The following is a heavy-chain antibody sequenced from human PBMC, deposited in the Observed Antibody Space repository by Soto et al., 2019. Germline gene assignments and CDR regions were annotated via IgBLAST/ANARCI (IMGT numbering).Heavy chain of an antibody. D-gene: IGHD2-8*01. Sequence: GGSLRLSCAASGFSVGGNHLTWVRQAPGKGLEWVAVIHTSGDTYYADSVQGRFTISRDNSKNTVYLQMNSLRVGDTAMYFCARGVNDDSWGQGTLVTVSS. CDR3: ARGVNDDS. CDR1: GFSVGGNH. J-gene: IGHJ4*02. V-gene: IGHV3-53*01. CDR2: IHTSGDT.